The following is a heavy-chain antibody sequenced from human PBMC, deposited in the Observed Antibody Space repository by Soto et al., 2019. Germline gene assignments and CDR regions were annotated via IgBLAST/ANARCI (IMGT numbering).Heavy chain of an antibody. J-gene: IGHJ4*02. V-gene: IGHV1-3*03. CDR3: AKGEWSYCRGGSCYYVDY. CDR1: GYTFTGYA. D-gene: IGHD2-15*01. CDR2: INAGNGNT. Sequence: QVQLVQSGSELKKPGASVKVSCKASGYTFTGYAMPSVRQDPGQRLEWMGWINAGNGNTKYSQKFQGRFTITRDTSVRTAYMGLSSLRSENMAVYYCAKGEWSYCRGGSCYYVDYWGQGTLVTVSS.